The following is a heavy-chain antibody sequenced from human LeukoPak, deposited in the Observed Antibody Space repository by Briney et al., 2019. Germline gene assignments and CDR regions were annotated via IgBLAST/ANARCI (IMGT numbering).Heavy chain of an antibody. CDR3: ATVGPAAILDY. CDR1: GYTLTELS. J-gene: IGHJ4*02. V-gene: IGHV1-24*01. CDR2: FDPEDGET. Sequence: ASVKVSCKVSGYTLTELSMHWVRQAPGKGLEWMGGFDPEDGETIYAQKFQGRVTMTVDTSTDTAYMELSSLRSEDTAVYYCATVGPAAILDYWGQGTLVTVSS. D-gene: IGHD2-2*02.